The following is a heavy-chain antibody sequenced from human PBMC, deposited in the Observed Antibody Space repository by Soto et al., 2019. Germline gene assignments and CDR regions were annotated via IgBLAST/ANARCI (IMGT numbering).Heavy chain of an antibody. D-gene: IGHD3-22*01. CDR1: EYTFTNYY. CDR3: ARDEYSSDSSVYYYTEYFQH. V-gene: IGHV1-46*01. CDR2: INLSGGST. J-gene: IGHJ1*01. Sequence: XSVKVSCKASEYTFTNYYMHWVRQAPGQGLEWMGIINLSGGSTSYAQKFQGRVTMTRDTSTSTVYMELRSLRSEDTAVYYCARDEYSSDSSVYYYTEYFQHWGQGTLVTVSS.